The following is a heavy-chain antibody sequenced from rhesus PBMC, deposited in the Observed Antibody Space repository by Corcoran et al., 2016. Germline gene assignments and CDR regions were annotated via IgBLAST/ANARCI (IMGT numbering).Heavy chain of an antibody. Sequence: QVQLQESGPGLVKPSETLSLTCAVSGGSISSGYYYWSWIRQPPGKGLEWIGYITYSGSTRHTPSLKSRVTISRDTSKNQFSLKLSSVTAADTAVYYVARDYEIGYMSHAEIYGLDSWGQGVVVTVSS. CDR2: ITYSGST. J-gene: IGHJ6*01. CDR1: GGSISSGYYY. D-gene: IGHD5-24*01. V-gene: IGHV4-122*02. CDR3: ARDYEIGYMSHAEIYGLDS.